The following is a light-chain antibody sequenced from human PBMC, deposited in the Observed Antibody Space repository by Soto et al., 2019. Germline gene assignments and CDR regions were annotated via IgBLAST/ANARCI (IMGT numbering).Light chain of an antibody. V-gene: IGKV3-20*01. CDR3: QHYVTSLTT. Sequence: EIGLAQSPGTLSLSPGERATLSCRASQSVTSNYLAWYQQKPGQAPRLLIFGASIRVTGIPDRFIGSGSGTDFTLTITRLEPEDFAVYYCQHYVTSLTTFGQGTKVDIK. J-gene: IGKJ1*01. CDR1: QSVTSNY. CDR2: GAS.